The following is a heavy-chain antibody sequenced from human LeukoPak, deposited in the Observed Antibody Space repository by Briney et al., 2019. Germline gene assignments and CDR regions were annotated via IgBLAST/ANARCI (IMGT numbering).Heavy chain of an antibody. CDR2: MYQSEAAE. J-gene: IGHJ4*02. Sequence: PGGSLRLSCAASGFTFSNSWMSWVRQAPGKGLEWVTHMYQSEAAEYYVDSVKGRFTISRDNAKNSLYLQMNSLRAEDTAVYYCARGGGYCGGDCYLYYFDYWGQGTLVTVSS. CDR1: GFTFSNSW. D-gene: IGHD2-21*01. CDR3: ARGGGYCGGDCYLYYFDY. V-gene: IGHV3-7*01.